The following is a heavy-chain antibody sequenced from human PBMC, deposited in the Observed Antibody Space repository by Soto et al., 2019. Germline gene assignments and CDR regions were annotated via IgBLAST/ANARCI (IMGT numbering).Heavy chain of an antibody. D-gene: IGHD2-2*01. V-gene: IGHV1-18*01. CDR1: GYTFTSYG. CDR2: ISAYNGNT. CDR3: AREVIVVVPAAIYYYGMDV. J-gene: IGHJ6*02. Sequence: ASVKVSCKASGYTFTSYGTSWVRQAPGQGLEWMGWISAYNGNTNYAQKLQGRVTMTTDTSTSTAYMELRSLRSDDTAVYYCAREVIVVVPAAIYYYGMDVWGQGTTVTVSS.